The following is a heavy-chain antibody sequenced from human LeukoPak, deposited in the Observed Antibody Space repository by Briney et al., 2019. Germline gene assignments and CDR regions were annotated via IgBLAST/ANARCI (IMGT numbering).Heavy chain of an antibody. CDR1: GFTFSSYW. J-gene: IGHJ5*02. CDR3: ARVVVPAAIDWFDP. Sequence: GGSLRLSCAASGFTFSSYWMHWVRQAPGKGLVWVSRISSDGSSTSYADSVKGRFTISRDNAKNTLYLQMNSLRAEDTAVYYCARVVVPAAIDWFDPWGQGTLVTVSS. V-gene: IGHV3-74*01. CDR2: ISSDGSST. D-gene: IGHD2-2*01.